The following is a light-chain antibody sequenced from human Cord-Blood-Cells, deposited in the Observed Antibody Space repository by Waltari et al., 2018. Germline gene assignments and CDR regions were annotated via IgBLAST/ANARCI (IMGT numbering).Light chain of an antibody. Sequence: QSVLTQPPSASGTPGQRVTISCSGSSSNIGSHYVYWYQQLPGPAPKLPIYRNNQRPSGVPDRFSGSKSGTSASLAISGLRSEDEADYYCAAWDDSLSGLYVFGTGTKVTVL. J-gene: IGLJ1*01. V-gene: IGLV1-47*01. CDR1: SSNIGSHY. CDR3: AAWDDSLSGLYV. CDR2: RNN.